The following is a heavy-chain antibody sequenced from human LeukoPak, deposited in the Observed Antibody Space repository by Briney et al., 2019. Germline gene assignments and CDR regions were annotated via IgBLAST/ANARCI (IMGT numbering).Heavy chain of an antibody. CDR2: IYYSGST. CDR3: ARGGQPPLGNWFDP. CDR1: GGSISNSNYY. V-gene: IGHV4-39*01. Sequence: SETLSLTCSVSGGSISNSNYYWGWIRLPPGKGMEWIGTIYYSGSTNYNPSLKSRLTISVHTSKNQFSMKLSSVTAADTAVYYCARGGQPPLGNWFDPWGRGTLVTVSS. J-gene: IGHJ5*02. D-gene: IGHD2-2*01.